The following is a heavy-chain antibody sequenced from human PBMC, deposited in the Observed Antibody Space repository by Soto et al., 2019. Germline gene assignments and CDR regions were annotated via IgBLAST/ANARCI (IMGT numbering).Heavy chain of an antibody. Sequence: LRLSCAASGFSFSNFPMSWVRQAPGRGLEWVSSMSASAGSTYTADSVKGRFTISRDNSKNTLFLQLSSLRAEDTALYYCVRGMMDDYFDYWGHGTLVTVSS. D-gene: IGHD2-2*03. J-gene: IGHJ4*01. V-gene: IGHV3-23*01. CDR1: GFSFSNFP. CDR3: VRGMMDDYFDY. CDR2: MSASAGST.